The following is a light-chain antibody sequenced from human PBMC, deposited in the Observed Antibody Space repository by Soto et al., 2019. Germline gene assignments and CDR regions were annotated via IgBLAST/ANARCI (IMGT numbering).Light chain of an antibody. CDR1: QSVSSN. J-gene: IGKJ5*01. CDR3: QQRSNWPPIT. Sequence: EIVMTQSPATLSVSPGERATLSCRASQSVSSNLAWYQQKPGQAPRLLIYGASTRATGIPARFSGSGSGTDFTLTISSLEPEDAAVYYCQQRSNWPPITLGQGTRLEIK. CDR2: GAS. V-gene: IGKV3-15*01.